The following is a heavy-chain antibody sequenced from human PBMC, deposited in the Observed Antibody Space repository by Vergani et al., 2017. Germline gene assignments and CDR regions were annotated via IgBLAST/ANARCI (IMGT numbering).Heavy chain of an antibody. D-gene: IGHD5-18*01. CDR3: ARVKKGVDTVVPNESENWFDP. J-gene: IGHJ5*02. Sequence: QVQLVQSGAEVKKPGASVKVSCKASGYTFTSYGISWVRQAPGQGLEWMGWISAYNGNTNYAQKLQGRVTMTTDTSTSTAYMELRSLRSDDTAVYYCARVKKGVDTVVPNESENWFDPWGQGTLVTVSS. CDR1: GYTFTSYG. CDR2: ISAYNGNT. V-gene: IGHV1-18*04.